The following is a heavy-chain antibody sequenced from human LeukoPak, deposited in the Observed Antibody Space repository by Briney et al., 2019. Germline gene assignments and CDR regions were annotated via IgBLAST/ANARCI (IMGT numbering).Heavy chain of an antibody. CDR1: GGTFSSYT. CDR2: IIPILGIA. D-gene: IGHD3-9*01. CDR3: ARGGRYCDWLWAFDI. J-gene: IGHJ3*02. Sequence: ASVKVSCKASGGTFSSYTISWVRQAPGQGREWMGRIIPILGIANYAQKFQGRVTITADKTPSTAYMELSSLRAQHKAVRYFARGGRYCDWLWAFDIWGQGTMVTVSS. V-gene: IGHV1-69*02.